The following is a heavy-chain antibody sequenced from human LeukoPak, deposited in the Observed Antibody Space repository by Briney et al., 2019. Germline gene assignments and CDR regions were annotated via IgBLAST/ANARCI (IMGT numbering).Heavy chain of an antibody. Sequence: SETLSLTCTVSGGSISSGGYYWSWIRQHPGKGLEWIGYIYYSGSTHYNPSLKSRVTISVDTSKNQFSLKLSSVTAADTAVYYCAREFYMVRGVSSLFDPWGQGTLVTVSS. CDR3: AREFYMVRGVSSLFDP. J-gene: IGHJ5*02. CDR2: IYYSGST. D-gene: IGHD3-10*01. V-gene: IGHV4-31*03. CDR1: GGSISSGGYY.